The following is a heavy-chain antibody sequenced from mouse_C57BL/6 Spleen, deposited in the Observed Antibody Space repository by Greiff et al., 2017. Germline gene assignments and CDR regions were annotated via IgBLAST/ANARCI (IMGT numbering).Heavy chain of an antibody. J-gene: IGHJ4*01. Sequence: VQLQQPGAELVKPGASVKMSCKASGYTFTSYWITWVKQRPGQGLEWIGDIYPGSGSTNYNEKFKSKATLTVDTSSSTAYMQLSSLTSEDSAVYCCARGGNYEYYGAMDYWGQGTSVTVSS. D-gene: IGHD2-1*01. CDR1: GYTFTSYW. V-gene: IGHV1-55*01. CDR2: IYPGSGST. CDR3: ARGGNYEYYGAMDY.